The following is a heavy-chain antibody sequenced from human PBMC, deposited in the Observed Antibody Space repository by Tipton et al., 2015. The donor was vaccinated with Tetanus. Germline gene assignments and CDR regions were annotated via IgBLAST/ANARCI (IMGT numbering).Heavy chain of an antibody. V-gene: IGHV3-23*01. Sequence: SLRLSCAASGFAFSSYSMNWVRQAPGKGLEWVSAISSSGVSTYYADSVKGRFTISRDNSKNTLSLQMNSLRAEDTAVYYCTKPGSDRTKGWFDPWGQGPGHRLL. CDR2: ISSSGVST. CDR1: GFAFSSYS. J-gene: IGHJ5*02. CDR3: TKPGSDRTKGWFDP.